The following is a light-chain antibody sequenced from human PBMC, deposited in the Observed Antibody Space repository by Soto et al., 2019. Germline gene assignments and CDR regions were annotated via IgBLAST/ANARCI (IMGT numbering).Light chain of an antibody. Sequence: EIVLTQSPAALSLSPGERATLSCRASQSVSTYLAWCHQKPGQAPRLLIYDVSNRAAGIPARFSGSGSGTDFPLTISRREAEDSAFYCWQQRSTSPRTFGEGTKVEI. CDR2: DVS. CDR1: QSVSTY. CDR3: QQRSTSPRT. V-gene: IGKV3-11*01. J-gene: IGKJ4*02.